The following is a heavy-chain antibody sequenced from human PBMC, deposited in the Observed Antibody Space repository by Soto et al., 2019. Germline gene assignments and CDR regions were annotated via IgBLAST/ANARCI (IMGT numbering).Heavy chain of an antibody. Sequence: GGSLRLSCAASGFTFTRYSMNWVRQAPGKGLEWVSSISSTTNYIYYGDTMKGRFTISRDNAKNSLYLEMNSLRAEDTAVYYCARESEDLTSNFDYWGQGTLVTVSS. CDR3: ARESEDLTSNFDY. CDR2: ISSTTNYI. V-gene: IGHV3-21*06. J-gene: IGHJ4*02. CDR1: GFTFTRYS.